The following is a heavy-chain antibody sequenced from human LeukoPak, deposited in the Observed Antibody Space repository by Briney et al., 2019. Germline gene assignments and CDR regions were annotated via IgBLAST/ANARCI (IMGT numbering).Heavy chain of an antibody. J-gene: IGHJ6*03. V-gene: IGHV1-46*01. CDR1: GYTFTSYY. CDR3: ARGGEQLWLQFSYYYMDV. Sequence: ASVKVSCKASGYTFTSYYMHWVRQAPGQGLEWMGIINPSGGSTSYAQKFQGRVTMTRDTSTSTVYMELSSLRSEDTAVYYCARGGEQLWLQFSYYYMDVWGKGTTVTISS. CDR2: INPSGGST. D-gene: IGHD5-18*01.